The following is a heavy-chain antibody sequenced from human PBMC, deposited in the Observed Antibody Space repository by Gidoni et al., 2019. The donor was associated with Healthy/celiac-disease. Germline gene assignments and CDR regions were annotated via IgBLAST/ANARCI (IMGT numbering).Heavy chain of an antibody. CDR3: ARHDSSLVGATDY. D-gene: IGHD1-26*01. CDR1: GGSISSSSYY. V-gene: IGHV4-39*01. CDR2: IYYSGST. Sequence: QLQLQESGPGLVKPSETLSLTCTVSGGSISSSSYYWGWIRQPPGKGLEWIGSIYYSGSTYYNPSLKSRVTISVDTSKNQFSLKLSSVTAADTAVYYCARHDSSLVGATDYWGQGTLVTVSP. J-gene: IGHJ4*02.